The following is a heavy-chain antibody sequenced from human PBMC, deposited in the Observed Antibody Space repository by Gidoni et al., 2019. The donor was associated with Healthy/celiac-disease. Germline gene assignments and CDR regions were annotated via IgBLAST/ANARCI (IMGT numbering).Heavy chain of an antibody. CDR3: AKFYGDYDYFDY. V-gene: IGHV3-23*01. CDR1: GFTFSSYA. CDR2: ISGSGGST. J-gene: IGHJ4*02. Sequence: EVQLLESGGGLVQPGGSLRLSCAASGFTFSSYAMSWVPQAPGKGLEWFSAISGSGGSTYYADSVKGRFTISRDNSKNTLYLQMNSLRAEDTAVYYCAKFYGDYDYFDYWGQGTLVTVSS. D-gene: IGHD4-17*01.